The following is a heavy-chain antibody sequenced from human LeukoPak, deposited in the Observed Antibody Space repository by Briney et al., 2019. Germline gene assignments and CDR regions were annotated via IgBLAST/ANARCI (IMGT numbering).Heavy chain of an antibody. V-gene: IGHV4-31*03. D-gene: IGHD4-23*01. J-gene: IGHJ4*02. CDR1: GGSISSGGYY. CDR2: IYYSGST. Sequence: SETLSLTCTVSGGSISSGGYYWSWIRQHPGKGLEWIGYIYYSGSTYYNPSLKSRVAISVDTSKNQFSPKLSSVTAADTAVYYCASTVVDYFDYWGQGTLVTVSS. CDR3: ASTVVDYFDY.